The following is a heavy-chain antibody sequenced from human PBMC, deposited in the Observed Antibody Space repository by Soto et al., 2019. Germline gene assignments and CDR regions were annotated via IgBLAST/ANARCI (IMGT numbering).Heavy chain of an antibody. CDR1: GFTFSSYG. D-gene: IGHD2-15*01. V-gene: IGHV3-30*18. CDR3: AKVRTPWANDAFDI. CDR2: ISYDGSNK. Sequence: GGSLRLSCAASGFTFSSYGMHWVRQAPGKGLEWVAVISYDGSNKYYADSVKGRFTTSRDNSKNTLYLQMNSLRAEDTAVYYCAKVRTPWANDAFDIWGQGTMVTVSS. J-gene: IGHJ3*02.